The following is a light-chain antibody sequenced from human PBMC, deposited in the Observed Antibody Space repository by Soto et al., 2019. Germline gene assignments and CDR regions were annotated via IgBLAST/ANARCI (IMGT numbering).Light chain of an antibody. CDR2: SAS. J-gene: IGKJ3*01. CDR1: QILSSAY. V-gene: IGKV3D-15*01. CDR3: QQYNKWPPET. Sequence: TQSPSSLSASVGDRATLSCRASQILSSAYLAWYQQKPGQPPRLLIYSASSRASGIPDRFSGSGSGTEFTLTISSLQSEDFAVYYCQQYNKWPPETFGPGTKVDIK.